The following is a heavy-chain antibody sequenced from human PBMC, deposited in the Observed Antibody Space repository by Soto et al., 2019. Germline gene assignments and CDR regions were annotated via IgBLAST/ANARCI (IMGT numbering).Heavy chain of an antibody. J-gene: IGHJ4*02. CDR3: AKESDYDFWSGYNDY. D-gene: IGHD3-3*01. CDR2: ISYDGSNK. CDR1: GFTFSSYG. Sequence: GGSLRLSCSASGFTFSSYGMHWVRQAPGKGLEWVAVISYDGSNKYYADSVKGRFTISRDNSKNTLYLQMNSLRAEDTAVYYCAKESDYDFWSGYNDYWGQGTLVTVS. V-gene: IGHV3-30*18.